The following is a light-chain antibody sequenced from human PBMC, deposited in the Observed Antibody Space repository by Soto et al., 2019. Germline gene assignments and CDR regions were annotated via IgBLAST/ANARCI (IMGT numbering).Light chain of an antibody. CDR1: QSISSW. CDR2: KAS. Sequence: DIQITESPSTLSASLLERVTITCRASQSISSWLAWYQQKPGKAPKLLIYKASSLESGVPSRFSGSGSGTEFTLTISSLQPDDFATYYCQQYNSYWTFGQGTKVDI. CDR3: QQYNSYWT. J-gene: IGKJ1*01. V-gene: IGKV1-5*03.